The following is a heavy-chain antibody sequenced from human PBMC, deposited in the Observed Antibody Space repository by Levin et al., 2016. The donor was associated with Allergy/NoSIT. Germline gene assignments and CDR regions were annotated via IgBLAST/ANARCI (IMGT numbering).Heavy chain of an antibody. D-gene: IGHD5-24*01. J-gene: IGHJ4*02. Sequence: GESLKISCAASGFTFSSYWMHWVRQAPGKGLVWVSRINSDGSSTSYADSVKGRFTISRDNAKNTLYLQMNSLRAEDTAVYYCARASLSENLRRDGYNYPPWGQGTLVTVSS. CDR2: INSDGSST. CDR1: GFTFSSYW. CDR3: ARASLSENLRRDGYNYPP. V-gene: IGHV3-74*01.